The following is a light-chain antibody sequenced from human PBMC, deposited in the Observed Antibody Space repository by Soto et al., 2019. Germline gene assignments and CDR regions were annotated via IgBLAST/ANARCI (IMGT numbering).Light chain of an antibody. V-gene: IGLV3-21*02. CDR2: DDN. J-gene: IGLJ2*01. CDR3: QVWDSRIDHPRE. Sequence: SYELTQPPSVSVAPGQTARITCGGNNIGSQTVHWYQQKPGQAPVLVVYDDNDRPSGIPERFSGSNSGNTATLTISRVEAGDEADYYCQVWDSRIDHPREFGRGTKVTVL. CDR1: NIGSQT.